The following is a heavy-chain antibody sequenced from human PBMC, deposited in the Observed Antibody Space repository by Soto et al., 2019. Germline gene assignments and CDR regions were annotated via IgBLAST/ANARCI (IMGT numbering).Heavy chain of an antibody. J-gene: IGHJ3*02. CDR1: GGSFSGYY. D-gene: IGHD2-8*01. CDR2: INHSGST. V-gene: IGHV4-34*01. CDR3: ARVRDIVLMVYAPWSAFDI. Sequence: SETLSLTCAVYGGSFSGYYWSWIRQPPGKGLEWIGEINHSGSTNYNPSLKSRVTISVDTSKNQFSLKLSSVTAEDTAVYYCARVRDIVLMVYAPWSAFDIWGQGTMVTVSS.